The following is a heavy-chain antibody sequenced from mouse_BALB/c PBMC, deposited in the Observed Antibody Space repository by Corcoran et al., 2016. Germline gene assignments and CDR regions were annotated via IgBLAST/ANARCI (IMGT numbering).Heavy chain of an antibody. CDR2: INPYNGAT. V-gene: IGHV1-26*01. D-gene: IGHD1-1*01. Sequence: EVQLQQSGPELVKPGASVKISCKASGYSFTGYYMHWVKQSHVKSLEWIGRINPYNGATSYNQNFKDKASLTVDKSSSTAYMELHSLTSEDSAVYYCVRGALLRYFDYWGQGTTLTVSS. J-gene: IGHJ2*01. CDR1: GYSFTGYY. CDR3: VRGALLRYFDY.